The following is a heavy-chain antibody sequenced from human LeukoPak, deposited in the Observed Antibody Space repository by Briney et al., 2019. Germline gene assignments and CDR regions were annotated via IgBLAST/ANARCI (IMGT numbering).Heavy chain of an antibody. V-gene: IGHV1-2*02. CDR1: GYTFTVYY. Sequence: ASVKVSCKASGYTFTVYYMHWVRQAPGQGLEWMGWINPNSGSTNYAQKFQGRVTMTRDTSISTAYMELSRLRSDDTAVYYCARELVEMATINSFDYWGQGTLVTVSS. D-gene: IGHD5-24*01. CDR2: INPNSGST. CDR3: ARELVEMATINSFDY. J-gene: IGHJ4*02.